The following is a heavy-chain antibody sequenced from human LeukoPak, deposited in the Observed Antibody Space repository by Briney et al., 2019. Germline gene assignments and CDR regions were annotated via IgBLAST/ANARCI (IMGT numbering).Heavy chain of an antibody. CDR3: ARGRVTLYYYYYYYMDV. D-gene: IGHD4-11*01. CDR2: INHSGST. V-gene: IGHV4-34*01. CDR1: GFTFSSYW. J-gene: IGHJ6*03. Sequence: PGGSLRLSCAASGFTFSSYWMSWIRQPPGKGLEWIGEINHSGSTNYNPSLKSRVTISVDTSKNQFSLKLSSVTAADTAVYYCARGRVTLYYYYYYYMDVWGKGTTVTVSS.